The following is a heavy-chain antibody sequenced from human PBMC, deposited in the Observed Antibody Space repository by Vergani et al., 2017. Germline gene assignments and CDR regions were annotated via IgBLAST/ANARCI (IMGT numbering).Heavy chain of an antibody. CDR2: VSHSGST. D-gene: IGHD2-2*01. Sequence: QVQLLESGPGLLKPSETLSLTCSVSGYSITSGYYWGWIRQSPGKALEWIGSVSHSGSTTYNPSLKSPASISVDTSNNQFSLDLTSVTAADTAVYYCVSSSYCSSSTCSVYYFDFWGQGTLVTVSS. J-gene: IGHJ4*02. V-gene: IGHV4-38-2*01. CDR3: VSSSYCSSSTCSVYYFDF. CDR1: GYSITSGYY.